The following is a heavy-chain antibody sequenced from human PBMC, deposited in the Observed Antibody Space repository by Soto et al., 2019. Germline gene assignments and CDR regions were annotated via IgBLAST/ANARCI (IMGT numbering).Heavy chain of an antibody. D-gene: IGHD6-19*01. J-gene: IGHJ6*02. Sequence: SETLSLTCTVSGGSISGYYWSWIRQPPGKGLEWIGYIYYSGSTNYNPSLKSRVTISVDTSKNQFSLKLSSVTAADTAVYYCARYLEQSNPPHEYGMDVWGQGTTVTVSS. CDR1: GGSISGYY. CDR3: ARYLEQSNPPHEYGMDV. CDR2: IYYSGST. V-gene: IGHV4-59*01.